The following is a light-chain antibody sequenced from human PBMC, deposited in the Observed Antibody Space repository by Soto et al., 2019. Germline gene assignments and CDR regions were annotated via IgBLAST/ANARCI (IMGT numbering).Light chain of an antibody. CDR3: ASWDASVGGPA. CDR1: NSNIGSKY. CDR2: RNN. V-gene: IGLV1-47*01. J-gene: IGLJ2*01. Sequence: QSVLTQPPSASGTPGQRVTISCSGSNSNIGSKYVYWYHQFPGTAPKLLIYRNNQRPSGVPDRFSGSKSGTSASLAISDLRSEDEADYYCASWDASVGGPAFGGGTKVTVL.